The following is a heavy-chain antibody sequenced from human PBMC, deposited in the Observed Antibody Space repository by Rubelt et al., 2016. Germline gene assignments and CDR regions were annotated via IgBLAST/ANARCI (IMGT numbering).Heavy chain of an antibody. CDR3: ARGRRGSSSWLGRDYYGMDV. V-gene: IGHV4-34*01. CDR1: GGSFSGYY. J-gene: IGHJ6*02. Sequence: QVQLQQWGAGLLKPSETLSLTCAVYGGSFSGYYWSWIRQPPGKGLEWIGEINHSGSTNYNPSLKSRVTTAVDTSKNQFSLKLSSVTAAYTAVYYCARGRRGSSSWLGRDYYGMDVWGQGTTVTVSS. D-gene: IGHD6-13*01. CDR2: INHSGST.